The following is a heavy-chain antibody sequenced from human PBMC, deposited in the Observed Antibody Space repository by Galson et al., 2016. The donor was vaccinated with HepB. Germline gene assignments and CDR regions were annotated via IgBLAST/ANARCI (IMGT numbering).Heavy chain of an antibody. V-gene: IGHV6-1*01. CDR3: ARAGRRQVGTGDWFDS. Sequence: CAISGDSVSSNSAVWNWIRQSPSRGLEWLGRTYYGSNWLSDYAASVRSRIIVNADTPKNQFSLHLNSVTPDDTAVYYCARAGRRQVGTGDWFDSWGQGILVTVSS. CDR2: TYYGSNWLS. J-gene: IGHJ5*01. D-gene: IGHD1-1*01. CDR1: GDSVSSNSAV.